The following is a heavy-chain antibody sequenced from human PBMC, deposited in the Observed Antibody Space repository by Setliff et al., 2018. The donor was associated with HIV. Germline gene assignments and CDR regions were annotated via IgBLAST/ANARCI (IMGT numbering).Heavy chain of an antibody. CDR1: GDSMNSVSYS. V-gene: IGHV4-61*09. CDR3: ARAKTIGSSALFLDP. D-gene: IGHD2-2*03. Sequence: TLSLTCTVSGDSMNSVSYSWAWLRQSAGKGPEWIGHVYARGSANYNPSLTSRVTISVPTSKNQFSLNLNSVTAADTATYYCARAKTIGSSALFLDPWGQGTPVTAPQ. J-gene: IGHJ5*02. CDR2: VYARGSA.